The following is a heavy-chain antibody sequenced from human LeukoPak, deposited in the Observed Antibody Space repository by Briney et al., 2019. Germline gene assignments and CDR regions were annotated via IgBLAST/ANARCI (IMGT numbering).Heavy chain of an antibody. CDR2: IYYSGST. D-gene: IGHD3-22*01. CDR1: GGSISSGGYY. Sequence: SQTLSLTCTVSGGSISSGGYYWRWIRQHPGKGLEWIGYIYYSGSTYYNPSLKSRVTISVDTSKNQFSLKLSSVTAADTAVYYCARDSSGYYDAFDIWGQGTMVTVSS. J-gene: IGHJ3*02. V-gene: IGHV4-31*03. CDR3: ARDSSGYYDAFDI.